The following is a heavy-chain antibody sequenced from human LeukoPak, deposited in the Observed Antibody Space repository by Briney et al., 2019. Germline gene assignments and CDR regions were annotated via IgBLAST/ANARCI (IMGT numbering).Heavy chain of an antibody. CDR2: ISYDGSNK. CDR3: AKESLKFREETADY. J-gene: IGHJ4*02. Sequence: GRSLRLSCAASGFTFSSYGMHWVRQAPGKGLEWVAVISYDGSNKYYADSVKGRFTISRDNSKNTLYLQMNSLRAEDTAVYYRAKESLKFREETADYWGQGTLVTVSS. V-gene: IGHV3-30*18. D-gene: IGHD2-21*01. CDR1: GFTFSSYG.